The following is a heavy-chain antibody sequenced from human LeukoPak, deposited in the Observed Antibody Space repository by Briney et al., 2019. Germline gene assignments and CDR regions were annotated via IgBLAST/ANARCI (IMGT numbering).Heavy chain of an antibody. CDR2: INAGNGNT. V-gene: IGHV1-3*01. J-gene: IGHJ4*02. Sequence: GASVKVSCKASGYTFTSYAMHWVRQAPGQRLEWMGWINAGNGNTKYSQKFQGRVTITRDTSASIAYMELSSLRSEDTAVYYCARDFRVLRYFDWLIKPAYFDYWGQGTLVTVSS. CDR1: GYTFTSYA. D-gene: IGHD3-9*01. CDR3: ARDFRVLRYFDWLIKPAYFDY.